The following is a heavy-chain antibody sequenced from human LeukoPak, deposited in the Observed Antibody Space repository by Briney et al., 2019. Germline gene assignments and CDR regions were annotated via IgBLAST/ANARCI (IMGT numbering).Heavy chain of an antibody. D-gene: IGHD3-10*01. CDR3: AKESKYYP. CDR1: GFTFSNYA. J-gene: IGHJ5*02. V-gene: IGHV3-23*01. CDR2: ISDNGGWT. Sequence: GGSLRLSCAASGFTFSNYAITWVRQAPGKGLEWVSAISDNGGWTYYANSVKGRFTISRDNSRNTLHLQMNSLRVEDTAVYYCAKESKYYPWGQGTLVTVSS.